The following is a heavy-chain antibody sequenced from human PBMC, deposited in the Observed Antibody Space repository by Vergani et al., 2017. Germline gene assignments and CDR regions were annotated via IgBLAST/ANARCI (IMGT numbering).Heavy chain of an antibody. CDR3: ARVGTSSNRDYFDF. V-gene: IGHV1-2*02. CDR2: INPNSGGT. CDR1: GYTFTDYF. Sequence: QVQLVQSGAEVKKPGASVKVSCKASGYTFTDYFMHWVRQAPGQGLEWMVWINPNSGGTNYAQKFQGRVTMTRDTSISTAYMELSTLRSDDTAVYYCARVGTSSNRDYFDFWGQGTLVTVSS. J-gene: IGHJ4*02. D-gene: IGHD2-2*01.